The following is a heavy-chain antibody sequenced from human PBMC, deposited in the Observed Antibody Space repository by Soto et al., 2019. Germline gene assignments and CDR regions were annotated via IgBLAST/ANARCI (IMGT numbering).Heavy chain of an antibody. J-gene: IGHJ4*02. D-gene: IGHD4-4*01. CDR1: GYIFSYYG. CDR3: ARDDRDYSSGEKVDY. Sequence: ASVKVSCKASGYIFSYYGISWVRQAPGQGLEWMGWISAYNGNANSAQTVQDRVTMTRDTSTSTVYMELSSLRSDDTAMYYCARDDRDYSSGEKVDYWGQGTLVTVSS. V-gene: IGHV1-18*01. CDR2: ISAYNGNA.